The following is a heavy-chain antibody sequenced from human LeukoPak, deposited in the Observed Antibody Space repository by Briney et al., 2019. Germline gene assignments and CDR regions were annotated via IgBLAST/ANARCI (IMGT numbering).Heavy chain of an antibody. Sequence: GASVKVSCKASGYTFTGYYMHWARQAPGQGLEGMGWINPNSGGTNYAQKFQGRVTMTRDTSISTAYMELSRLRSDDTAVYYCARDFRDNWNYGYYFDYWGQGTLVTVSS. CDR1: GYTFTGYY. CDR2: INPNSGGT. CDR3: ARDFRDNWNYGYYFDY. J-gene: IGHJ4*02. V-gene: IGHV1-2*02. D-gene: IGHD1-7*01.